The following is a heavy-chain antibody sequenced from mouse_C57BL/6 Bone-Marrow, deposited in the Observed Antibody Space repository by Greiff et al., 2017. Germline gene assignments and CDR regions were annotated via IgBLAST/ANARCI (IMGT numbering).Heavy chain of an antibody. CDR3: ARRDGNYWFAY. CDR2: ILPGSGST. J-gene: IGHJ3*01. Sequence: QVQLQQSGAELMKPGASVKLSCKATGYTFTGYWIEWVKQRPGHGLEWIGEILPGSGSTNYNEKFKGKATFTADTSSNTAYMQLSILTTEDSAIYYCARRDGNYWFAYWGQGTLVTVSA. D-gene: IGHD2-1*01. V-gene: IGHV1-9*01. CDR1: GYTFTGYW.